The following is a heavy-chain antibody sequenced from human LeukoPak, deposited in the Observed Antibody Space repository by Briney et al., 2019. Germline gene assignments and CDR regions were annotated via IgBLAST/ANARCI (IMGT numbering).Heavy chain of an antibody. CDR1: GITLSNYG. J-gene: IGHJ4*02. V-gene: IGHV3-23*01. D-gene: IGHD6-13*01. Sequence: GGSLRLSCAVSGITLSNYGMSWVRQAPGKGLEWVAGISGSGGGTNYADSVKGRFTISRDNPKNTLYLQMNSLRAEDTAVYYCARAGYSSSWYQYWGQGTLVTVSS. CDR3: ARAGYSSSWYQY. CDR2: ISGSGGGT.